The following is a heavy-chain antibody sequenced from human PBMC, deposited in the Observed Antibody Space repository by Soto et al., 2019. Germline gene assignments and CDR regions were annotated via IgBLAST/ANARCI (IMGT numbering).Heavy chain of an antibody. CDR2: IRTKPYGGTT. CDR1: GFTFGDYA. Sequence: EVQLVESGGGLVKPGRSLRLSCTASGFTFGDYAMSWFRQAPGKGLEWVGFIRTKPYGGTTEYAASVKGRFTISRDDSKSIAYLQMNSLKTEYTAVYYCTRVVLVAGYFYYGMDVWGQGTTVTVSS. D-gene: IGHD6-19*01. CDR3: TRVVLVAGYFYYGMDV. V-gene: IGHV3-49*05. J-gene: IGHJ6*02.